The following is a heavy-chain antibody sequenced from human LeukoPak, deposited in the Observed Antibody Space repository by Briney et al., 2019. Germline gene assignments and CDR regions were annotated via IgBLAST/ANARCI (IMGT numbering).Heavy chain of an antibody. Sequence: SQTLSLTCTVSGGSISSGDYYWSWIRQPPGMGLEWIGYLYYSGSTYYNPSLKSRVTISVDTSKNQFSLKLSSVTAADTAVYYCARVRPWFYGAPRGAFDIWGQGTMVTVSS. CDR1: GGSISSGDYY. D-gene: IGHD4-17*01. V-gene: IGHV4-30-4*08. J-gene: IGHJ3*02. CDR2: LYYSGST. CDR3: ARVRPWFYGAPRGAFDI.